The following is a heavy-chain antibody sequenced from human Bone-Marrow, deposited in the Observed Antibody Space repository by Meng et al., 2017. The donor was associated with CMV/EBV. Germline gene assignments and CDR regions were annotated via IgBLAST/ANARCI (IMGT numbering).Heavy chain of an antibody. CDR3: ARVCSGGSCYNY. CDR1: GYMFTSYH. Sequence: KISCKTSGYMFTSYHMHWVRQAPGQGLEWMGWMNPNSGNTGYAQKFQGRVTMTRNTSISTAYMELSSLRAEDTAVYYCARVCSGGSCYNYWGQGTLVTVSS. V-gene: IGHV1-8*02. J-gene: IGHJ4*02. D-gene: IGHD2-15*01. CDR2: MNPNSGNT.